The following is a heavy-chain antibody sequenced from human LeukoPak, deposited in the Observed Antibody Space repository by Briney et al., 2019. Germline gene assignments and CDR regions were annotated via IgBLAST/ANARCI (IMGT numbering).Heavy chain of an antibody. CDR1: GGTFSSYA. CDR2: IIPVFGTA. V-gene: IGHV1-69*13. D-gene: IGHD3-16*02. CDR3: ARAGQGLRLGELSFENY. Sequence: GASVKVSCKASGGTFSSYAISWVRQAPGQGLEWMGGIIPVFGTANYAQKFQGRVTITADESTSTAYMELRSLRSDDTAVYYCARAGQGLRLGELSFENYWGQGTLVTVSS. J-gene: IGHJ4*02.